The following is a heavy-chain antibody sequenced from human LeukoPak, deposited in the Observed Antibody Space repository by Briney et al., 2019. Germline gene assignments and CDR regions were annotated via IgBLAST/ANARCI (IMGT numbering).Heavy chain of an antibody. CDR1: GFTFSSHG. Sequence: PGRSLRLSCAASGFTFSSHGMHWVRQAPGKGLEWVAVISYDGSNKYYADPVKGRFTISRDNSKNTLYLQMNSLRAEDTAVYYCAKDPLWGRYYYGMDVWGQGTTVTVSS. CDR3: AKDPLWGRYYYGMDV. J-gene: IGHJ6*02. D-gene: IGHD2-21*01. V-gene: IGHV3-30*18. CDR2: ISYDGSNK.